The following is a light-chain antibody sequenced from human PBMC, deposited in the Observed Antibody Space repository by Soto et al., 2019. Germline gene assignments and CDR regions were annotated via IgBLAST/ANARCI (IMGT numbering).Light chain of an antibody. CDR1: QSSNSNY. CDR3: QQYGNSRT. V-gene: IGKV3-20*01. CDR2: GAS. J-gene: IGKJ1*01. Sequence: EIVLTQSPGTLSLSPGERATLSCRTSQSSNSNYLAWYQQKPGQAPRLLIYGASSRATGVPDRFSGSGSGTDFTLTISRLEPEDSAVYYCQQYGNSRTFGQGTKVDI.